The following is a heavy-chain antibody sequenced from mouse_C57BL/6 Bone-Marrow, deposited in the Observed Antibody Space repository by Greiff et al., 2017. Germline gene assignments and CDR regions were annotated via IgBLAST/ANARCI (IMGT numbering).Heavy chain of an antibody. J-gene: IGHJ2*01. V-gene: IGHV5-6*01. CDR2: ISSGGSYT. Sequence: EVQLVESGGDLVKPGGSLKLSCAASGFTFSSYGMSWVRQTRDKRLEWVATISSGGSYTYYPDSVKGRFTISRDNAKTTLYLQMSRLTSEDTALYYCARRRQLRLLDYWGQGTTLTVSS. D-gene: IGHD3-2*02. CDR1: GFTFSSYG. CDR3: ARRRQLRLLDY.